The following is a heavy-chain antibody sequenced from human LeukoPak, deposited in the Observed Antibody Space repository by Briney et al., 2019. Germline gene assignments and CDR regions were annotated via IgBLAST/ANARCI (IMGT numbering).Heavy chain of an antibody. J-gene: IGHJ4*02. CDR3: ARMGIAVAGTSYYFDY. D-gene: IGHD6-19*01. CDR2: ISSSSSTI. V-gene: IGHV3-48*02. CDR1: GFTFSSYS. Sequence: PGGSLRLSCAASGFTFSSYSMNWVRQAPGKGLEWVSYISSSSSTIYYAGSVKGRFTISRDNAKNSLYLQMNSLRDEDTAVYYCARMGIAVAGTSYYFDYWGQGTLVTVSS.